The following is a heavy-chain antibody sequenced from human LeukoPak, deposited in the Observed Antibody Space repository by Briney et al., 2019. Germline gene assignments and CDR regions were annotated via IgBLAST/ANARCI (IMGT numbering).Heavy chain of an antibody. J-gene: IGHJ1*01. CDR2: MNPNTAHT. CDR3: ARGAATVPRYFQQ. D-gene: IGHD4-11*01. Sequence: ASVKVSCKASGYSFASFDINWVRQAPGQGLEWMGWMNPNTAHTGYAQKFQGRVTMTRNTSINTAYMELSSLRSEDTAVYYCARGAATVPRYFQQWGQGTLVTVSS. V-gene: IGHV1-8*01. CDR1: GYSFASFD.